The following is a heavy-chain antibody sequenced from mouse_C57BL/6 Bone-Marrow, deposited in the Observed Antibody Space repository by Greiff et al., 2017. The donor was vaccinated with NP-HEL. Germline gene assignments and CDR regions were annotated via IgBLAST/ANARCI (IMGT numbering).Heavy chain of an antibody. CDR1: GFSLTSYG. V-gene: IGHV2-2*01. D-gene: IGHD2-5*01. J-gene: IGHJ4*01. Sequence: VQLQQSGPGLVQPSQSLSITCTVSGFSLTSYGVHWVRQSPGKGLEWLGVIWSGGRTDYNAAFISRLSISKDNSKSQVFFKMNSLQADDTAIYYCAREAPYYSNYLYAMDYWGQGTSVTVSS. CDR2: IWSGGRT. CDR3: AREAPYYSNYLYAMDY.